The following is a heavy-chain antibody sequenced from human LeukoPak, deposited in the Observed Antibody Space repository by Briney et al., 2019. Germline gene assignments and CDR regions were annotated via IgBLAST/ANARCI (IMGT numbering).Heavy chain of an antibody. Sequence: GGSLRLSCAASGFTFSSYAMHWVRQAPGKGLEWVAVISYDGSNKYYADSVKGRFTISRDNSKNTLYLQMNSLRVEDTAIYYCVKRFAESIVSEHWGQGTLVTVSS. CDR1: GFTFSSYA. V-gene: IGHV3-30-3*01. D-gene: IGHD2-15*01. CDR3: VKRFAESIVSEH. J-gene: IGHJ1*01. CDR2: ISYDGSNK.